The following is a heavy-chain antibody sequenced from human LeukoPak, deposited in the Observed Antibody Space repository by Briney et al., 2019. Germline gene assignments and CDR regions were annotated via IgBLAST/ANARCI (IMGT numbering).Heavy chain of an antibody. CDR2: ISWNSGTI. D-gene: IGHD2-2*01. CDR3: ARTTEGYCSSTRCYGLSYYYYMDV. Sequence: GGSLRLSCAASGFTFDDYAMHWVRHAPGKGLEWVSGISWNSGTIGYADSVKGRFTISRDNAKNSLYLQMNSLRAEDTALYYCARTTEGYCSSTRCYGLSYYYYMDVWGKGTTVTISS. J-gene: IGHJ6*03. V-gene: IGHV3-9*01. CDR1: GFTFDDYA.